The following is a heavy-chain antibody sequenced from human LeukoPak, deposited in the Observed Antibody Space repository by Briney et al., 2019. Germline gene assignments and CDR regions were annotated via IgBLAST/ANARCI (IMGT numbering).Heavy chain of an antibody. D-gene: IGHD4-11*01. J-gene: IGHJ4*02. Sequence: SETLSLTCTVSGGSISSGGYYWSWIRQHPGKGLEWIGYIYYSGSTYYNPSLKSRVTISVDTSKNQFSLKLSSVTAADTAVYYCARVTAVTVNFDYWGQGTLVTVS. V-gene: IGHV4-31*03. CDR3: ARVTAVTVNFDY. CDR1: GGSISSGGYY. CDR2: IYYSGST.